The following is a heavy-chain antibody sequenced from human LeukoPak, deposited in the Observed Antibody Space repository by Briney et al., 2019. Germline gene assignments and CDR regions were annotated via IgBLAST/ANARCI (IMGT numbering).Heavy chain of an antibody. J-gene: IGHJ1*01. V-gene: IGHV1-46*01. D-gene: IGHD6-19*01. CDR2: INPGGSWT. CDR3: ASLVGSSGWYWNFQH. Sequence: ASVKVSCKASGYTFTRHYMHWVRQAPGQGLEWMGVINPGGSWTSYAQKFQGRVTMTRDMSTSTDYMELSSLRSEDTAVYYCASLVGSSGWYWNFQHWGQGTLVTVSS. CDR1: GYTFTRHY.